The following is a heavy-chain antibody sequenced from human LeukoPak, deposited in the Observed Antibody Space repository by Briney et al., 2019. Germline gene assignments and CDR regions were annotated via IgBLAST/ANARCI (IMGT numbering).Heavy chain of an antibody. CDR3: ARSRGGSYHY. CDR1: GFTFGNDW. Sequence: TGGSLRLSCAASGFTFGNDWMHWVRQAPGKGLVWVSRINTDGSTTTYADSVKGRFTISRDNAKNTLYLQMNSLRVEDTAVYYCARSRGGSYHYWGQGTLVTVSS. J-gene: IGHJ4*02. V-gene: IGHV3-74*01. CDR2: INTDGSTT. D-gene: IGHD3-16*02.